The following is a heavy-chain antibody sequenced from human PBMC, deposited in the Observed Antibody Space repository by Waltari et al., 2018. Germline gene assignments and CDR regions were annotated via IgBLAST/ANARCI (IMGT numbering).Heavy chain of an antibody. CDR2: ISYDGSNK. D-gene: IGHD1-1*01. CDR1: GFTFSSYG. V-gene: IGHV3-30*18. CDR3: AKDDDDGGFDY. J-gene: IGHJ4*02. Sequence: QVQLVESGGGVVQPGRSLRLSCAASGFTFSSYGMHWVRQAPGKGLEWVAVISYDGSNKYYADSEKGRFTISRDNSKNTLYLQMNSLRAEDTAVYYCAKDDDDGGFDYWGQGTLVTVSS.